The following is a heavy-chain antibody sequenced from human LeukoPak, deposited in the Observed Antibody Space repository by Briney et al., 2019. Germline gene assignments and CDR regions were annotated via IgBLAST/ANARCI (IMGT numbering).Heavy chain of an antibody. Sequence: GGSLRLSCAASGFTFSSYNMNWVRQAPGQGLEWVSSISSSSSYIYYADSVKGRFTISRDNAKNSLYLQMNSLRAEDTAVYYCARDPELAGSFDYWGQGTLVTVSS. CDR2: ISSSSSYI. CDR3: ARDPELAGSFDY. CDR1: GFTFSSYN. V-gene: IGHV3-21*01. J-gene: IGHJ4*02. D-gene: IGHD1-14*01.